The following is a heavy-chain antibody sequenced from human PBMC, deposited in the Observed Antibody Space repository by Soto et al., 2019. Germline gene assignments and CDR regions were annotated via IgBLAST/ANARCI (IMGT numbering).Heavy chain of an antibody. J-gene: IGHJ5*02. V-gene: IGHV1-8*01. CDR1: GDTFSNFD. CDR2: MYPNNGQT. Sequence: QVQLVQSGAEVKRPGASVKVSCKASGDTFSNFDFNWVRQATGQGPEWMGWMYPNNGQTAYARTIQGTVTMTWNSSTTTAFMELCSLTSEDTAVFYFATMIRALIHGLDPWGQGTLVTVSS. D-gene: IGHD3-16*01. CDR3: ATMIRALIHGLDP.